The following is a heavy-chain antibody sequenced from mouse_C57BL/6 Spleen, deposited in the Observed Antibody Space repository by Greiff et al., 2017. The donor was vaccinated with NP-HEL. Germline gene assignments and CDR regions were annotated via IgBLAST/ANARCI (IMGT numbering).Heavy chain of an antibody. Sequence: DVQLQESGAELVRPGASVKLSCTASGFNIKDDYMHWVKQRPEQGLEWIGWIDPENGDTEYASKFQGKATITADTSSNTAYLQLSSLTSEDTAVYYCTTMPYGYDYAYWGQGTLVTASA. J-gene: IGHJ3*01. CDR1: GFNIKDDY. D-gene: IGHD2-2*01. V-gene: IGHV14-4*01. CDR2: IDPENGDT. CDR3: TTMPYGYDYAY.